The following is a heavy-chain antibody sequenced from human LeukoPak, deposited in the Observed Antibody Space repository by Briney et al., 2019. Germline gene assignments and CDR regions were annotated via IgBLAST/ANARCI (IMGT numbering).Heavy chain of an antibody. CDR2: ISSSSSYI. CDR3: ARGSPSYGDYLIDY. V-gene: IGHV3-21*01. CDR1: GFTFSSYS. J-gene: IGHJ4*02. Sequence: GGSLRLSCAASGFTFSSYSMNWVRQAPGKGLEWVSSISSSSSYIYYADSVKGRFTISRDNTKNSLYLQMNSLRAEDTAVYYCARGSPSYGDYLIDYWGQGTLVTVSS. D-gene: IGHD4-17*01.